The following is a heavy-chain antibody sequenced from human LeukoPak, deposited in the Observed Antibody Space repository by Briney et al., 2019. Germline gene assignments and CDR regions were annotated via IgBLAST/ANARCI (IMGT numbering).Heavy chain of an antibody. CDR2: IIPVLGIS. D-gene: IGHD2-15*01. CDR3: ARDCSGGSCVAADFDY. J-gene: IGHJ4*02. CDR1: GGSFSSYV. V-gene: IGHV1-69*04. Sequence: PMASVKVSCKASGGSFSSYVITWVRQAPGQGLEWMGRIIPVLGISNFAQKFQGRVTITADESTNTAHMELRRLESGDTAVYYCARDCSGGSCVAADFDYWGQGTLVTVSS.